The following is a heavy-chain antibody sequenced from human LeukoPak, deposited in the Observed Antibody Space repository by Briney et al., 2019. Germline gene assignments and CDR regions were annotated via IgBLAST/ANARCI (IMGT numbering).Heavy chain of an antibody. Sequence: PGGSLRLSCAASGFTFSSHGMSWVRQAPGKGLEWVSGISGSGGGTFYADSVRGRFTIPRDHSKNTVYLQMNSLRAEDTAVYYCAKDRQQLVRPEYFQHWGQGTLVTVSS. J-gene: IGHJ1*01. CDR2: ISGSGGGT. D-gene: IGHD6-13*01. CDR3: AKDRQQLVRPEYFQH. CDR1: GFTFSSHG. V-gene: IGHV3-23*01.